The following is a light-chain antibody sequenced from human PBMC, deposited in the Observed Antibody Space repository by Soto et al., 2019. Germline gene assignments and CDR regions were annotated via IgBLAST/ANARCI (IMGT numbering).Light chain of an antibody. CDR3: GSWDSSLSAYV. J-gene: IGLJ1*01. CDR1: ISNIGSNS. V-gene: IGLV1-51*01. Sequence: QSVLAQPPAVSAAPGQNVTISCSGSISNIGSNSVSWYQQLPGTAPKLLIYDDNKRPSGIPDRFSRSKSCMSPTMGITVIQTGAEADYYCGSWDSSLSAYVFGTGTKGTV. CDR2: DDN.